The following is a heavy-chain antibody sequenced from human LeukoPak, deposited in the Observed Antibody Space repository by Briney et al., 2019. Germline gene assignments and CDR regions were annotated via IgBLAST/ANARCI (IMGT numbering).Heavy chain of an antibody. D-gene: IGHD3-10*01. CDR3: ASFNYGSGRIDY. CDR2: IYTSGST. J-gene: IGHJ4*02. Sequence: PSEALSLTCAVSGFSISSGSYYWSWLRQPAGKGLEWIGRIYTSGSTNYNPSLKSRVTISVDTSKNQFSLKLSSVTAADTAVYYCASFNYGSGRIDYWGQGTLVTVSS. V-gene: IGHV4-61*02. CDR1: GFSISSGSYY.